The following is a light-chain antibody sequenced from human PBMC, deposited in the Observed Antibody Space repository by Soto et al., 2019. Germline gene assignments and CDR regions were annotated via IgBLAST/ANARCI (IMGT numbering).Light chain of an antibody. J-gene: IGLJ1*01. CDR3: VSYASSAARV. CDR2: EVS. Sequence: QSALTQPASVSGSPGQSITISCTGTSSDVGGYNYVSWYQQHPGKAPKLMIYEVSNRPSGVSNRFSGSKSGNTASLTLSGPQAEDEADYYCVSYASSAARVFGTGTKLTVL. V-gene: IGLV2-14*01. CDR1: SSDVGGYNY.